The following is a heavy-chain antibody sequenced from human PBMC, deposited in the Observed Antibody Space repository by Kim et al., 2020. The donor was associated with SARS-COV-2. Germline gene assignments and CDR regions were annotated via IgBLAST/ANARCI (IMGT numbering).Heavy chain of an antibody. CDR3: ARGFLETGGDKVDV. V-gene: IGHV3-48*02. CDR1: GFTFNTYT. CDR2: ISGSRSSRSAI. D-gene: IGHD3-3*01. Sequence: GGSLRLSCEASGFTFNTYTMNWVRQAPGKGLEWISYISGSRSSRSAIYYADSVEGRFTISRDNAKNSLYLQMTSLRDEDTAVYYCARGFLETGGDKVDV. J-gene: IGHJ6*01.